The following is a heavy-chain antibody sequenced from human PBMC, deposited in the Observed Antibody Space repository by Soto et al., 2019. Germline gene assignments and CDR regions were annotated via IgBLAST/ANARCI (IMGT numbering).Heavy chain of an antibody. J-gene: IGHJ2*01. D-gene: IGHD6-6*01. CDR2: ISHDGGDK. V-gene: IGHV3-30-3*01. Sequence: QVQLVESGGGVVQPGRSLRLSCAASGFTFSSYAMHWVRQAPGKGLEWVAVISHDGGDKYYADSVKSRFTISRDNSKNTLYLEMNSLRVEDTAVNYCARDPRYIAAPSGYLDLWGRGTLVTVSS. CDR3: ARDPRYIAAPSGYLDL. CDR1: GFTFSSYA.